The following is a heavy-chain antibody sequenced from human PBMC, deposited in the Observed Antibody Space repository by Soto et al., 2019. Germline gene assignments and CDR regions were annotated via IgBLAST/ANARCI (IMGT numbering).Heavy chain of an antibody. V-gene: IGHV3-15*01. D-gene: IGHD2-15*01. CDR2: IKSKTDGGTT. CDR1: GFTFSNAW. J-gene: IGHJ4*02. Sequence: EVQLVESGGGLVKPGGSLRLSCAASGFTFSNAWMSWVRQAPGKGLEWVGRIKSKTDGGTTDYAAPVKGRFTISRDDSKNTLYLQMNSLKTEDTAVYYCTTESPRVVVVAATLSGYWGQGTLVTVSS. CDR3: TTESPRVVVVAATLSGY.